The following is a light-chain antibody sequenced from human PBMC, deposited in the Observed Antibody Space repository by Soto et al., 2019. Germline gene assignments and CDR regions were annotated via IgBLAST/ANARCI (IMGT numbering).Light chain of an antibody. Sequence: DIQLTQSPSFLSASVGDRVTITCRASQGISSYLAWYQPKPGKAPKLLIYGASTLQSGVPSRFSGSRSGTEFTLTISSLQPEDFATYFRQQLNSNPSLTFGGGTKVEIE. CDR3: QQLNSNPSLT. J-gene: IGKJ4*01. V-gene: IGKV1-9*01. CDR1: QGISSY. CDR2: GAS.